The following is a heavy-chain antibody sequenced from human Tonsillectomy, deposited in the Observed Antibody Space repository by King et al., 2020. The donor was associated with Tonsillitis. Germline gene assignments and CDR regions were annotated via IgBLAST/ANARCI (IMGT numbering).Heavy chain of an antibody. J-gene: IGHJ4*02. Sequence: VQLQQWGAGLLKPSETLSLTCAVYGGSFSGYYWTCIRQSPGKGLEWIGEIKHSGRTHYNPSLKSRVTISVDTSKNQLSLKLTSVTAAETAVYYCARSGRYCSGGRYNSLTDFWGQGTLVTVSS. D-gene: IGHD2-15*01. CDR1: GGSFSGYY. CDR3: ARSGRYCSGGRYNSLTDF. CDR2: IKHSGRT. V-gene: IGHV4-34*01.